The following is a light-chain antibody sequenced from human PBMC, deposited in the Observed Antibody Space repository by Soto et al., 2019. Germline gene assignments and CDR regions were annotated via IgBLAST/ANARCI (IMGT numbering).Light chain of an antibody. CDR1: DVGDNNY. CDR2: EVS. J-gene: IGLJ3*02. V-gene: IGLV2-14*01. CDR3: SSYTSSSTVV. Sequence: QSALTQPASVSGSPGQSITISCSDVGDNNYVSWYQHHPGKAPKLMIYEVSNRPSGISDRFSGSNSGDTASLTISGLQAEDEADYYCSSYTSSSTVVFGGGTKLTVL.